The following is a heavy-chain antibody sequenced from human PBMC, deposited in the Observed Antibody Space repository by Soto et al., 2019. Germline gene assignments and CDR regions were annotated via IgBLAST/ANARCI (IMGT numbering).Heavy chain of an antibody. CDR1: GASISSRDYY. J-gene: IGHJ4*02. CDR3: GRVMIGTSRHTDSDY. Sequence: ASETLSLTCSVSGASISSRDYYWGWIRQTPGKGLEWIGNIDYNGDTYYNPSLKSRVTVSKDTSKNQFSLKVASVTAADTAIYYCGRVMIGTSRHTDSDYWGQGTQVTVSS. V-gene: IGHV4-39*01. D-gene: IGHD2-2*01. CDR2: IDYNGDT.